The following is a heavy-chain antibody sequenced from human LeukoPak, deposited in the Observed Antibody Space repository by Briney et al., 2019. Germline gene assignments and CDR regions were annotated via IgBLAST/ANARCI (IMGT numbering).Heavy chain of an antibody. CDR1: GYSFTSYW. CDR3: ARLLASMVRGVLFGFDP. D-gene: IGHD3-10*01. V-gene: IGHV5-51*01. J-gene: IGHJ5*02. CDR2: IYPGHSDT. Sequence: HGESLKISCKGSGYSFTSYWIGWVRQMPGKGLEWMGIIYPGHSDTRYSPSFQGQVTISADKSISTAYLQWSSLKASDTAMYYCARLLASMVRGVLFGFDPWGQGTLVTVSS.